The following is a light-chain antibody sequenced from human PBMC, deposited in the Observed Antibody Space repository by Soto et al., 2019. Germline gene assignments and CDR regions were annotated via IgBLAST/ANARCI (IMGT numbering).Light chain of an antibody. Sequence: QSALTQPPSASGSPGQSVTISCTGTSSDVGGYTYGSWYQQQPGKAPKLIIYEVSKRPAGVPDRFSGSMSGNTASLTVSGLQAEDEADYYCTSVRVFGGGTKVTVL. CDR2: EVS. CDR3: TSVRV. J-gene: IGLJ3*02. CDR1: SSDVGGYTY. V-gene: IGLV2-8*01.